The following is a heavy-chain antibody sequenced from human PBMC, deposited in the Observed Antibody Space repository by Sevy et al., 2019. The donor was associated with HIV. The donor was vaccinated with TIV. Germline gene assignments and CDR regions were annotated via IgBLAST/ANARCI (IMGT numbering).Heavy chain of an antibody. Sequence: SETLSLTCTVSGGSISSYYWXWIRQPPGKGLEWIGYIYYSXSTNYNPSLKSRVTISVDTSKNQFSLKLSSVTAADTAVYYCARFGVVXTAIRAFDIWGXXXMVTVSS. CDR2: IYYSXST. V-gene: IGHV4-59*01. CDR3: ARFGVVXTAIRAFDI. D-gene: IGHD2-21*02. J-gene: IGHJ3*02. CDR1: GGSISSYY.